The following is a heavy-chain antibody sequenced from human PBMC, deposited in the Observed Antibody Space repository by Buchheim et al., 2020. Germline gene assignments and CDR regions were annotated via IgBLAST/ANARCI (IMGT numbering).Heavy chain of an antibody. V-gene: IGHV3-48*03. D-gene: IGHD3-9*01. CDR3: ASMAYDILTGYRVNYYYYGMDV. CDR1: GFTFSSYE. J-gene: IGHJ6*02. CDR2: ISSSGSTI. Sequence: EVQLVESGGGLVQPGGSLRLSCAASGFTFSSYEMNWVRQAPGKGLEWVSYISSSGSTIYYADSVKGRFTISRDNAKNSLYLQMNSLRAEDTAVYYCASMAYDILTGYRVNYYYYGMDVWGQGTT.